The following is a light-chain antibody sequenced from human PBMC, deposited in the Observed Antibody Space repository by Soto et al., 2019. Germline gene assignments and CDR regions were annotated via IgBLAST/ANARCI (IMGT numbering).Light chain of an antibody. J-gene: IGKJ2*01. Sequence: DIQVTQSPSYLSASVGDRVIITCRASQTIRVDLNWYQQKPGKAPNLLIYAAYSLRSGVPSRFSGSGSGTDFTLTISSLQPEDFATYFCQQSYNTPYTFGQGTKLDFK. CDR3: QQSYNTPYT. CDR1: QTIRVD. V-gene: IGKV1-39*01. CDR2: AAY.